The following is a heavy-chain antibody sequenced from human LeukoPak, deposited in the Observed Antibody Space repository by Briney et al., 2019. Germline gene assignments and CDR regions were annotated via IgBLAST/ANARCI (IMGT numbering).Heavy chain of an antibody. CDR1: GGSFSGYY. CDR2: INHSGST. V-gene: IGHV4-34*01. D-gene: IGHD3-10*02. J-gene: IGHJ4*02. Sequence: SETLSLTCAVYGGSFSGYYWSWIRQPPGKGLEWIGEINHSGSTNYNPSLESRVTISVDTSKNQFSLKLSSVTAADTAVYYCATRFGELSYYFDYWGQGTLVTVSS. CDR3: ATRFGELSYYFDY.